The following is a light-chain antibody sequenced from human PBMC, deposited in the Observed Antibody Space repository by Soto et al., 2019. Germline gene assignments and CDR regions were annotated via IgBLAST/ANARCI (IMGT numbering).Light chain of an antibody. CDR1: QSVSSY. Sequence: EIGWTKSKATLSLSPGERATLSCRASQSVSSYLAWYQQKPGQAPRLLIYGASSRATGIPDRFSGSGSGTDFTLTISRLEPEDFAVYYCQQYGISPGTFCQVANVDI. J-gene: IGKJ1*01. V-gene: IGKV3-20*01. CDR3: QQYGISPGT. CDR2: GAS.